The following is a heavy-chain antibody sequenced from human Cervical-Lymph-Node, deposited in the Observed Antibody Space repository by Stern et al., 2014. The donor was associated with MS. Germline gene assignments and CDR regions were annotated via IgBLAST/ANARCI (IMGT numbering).Heavy chain of an antibody. D-gene: IGHD3-16*02. CDR1: GFTFKSYG. V-gene: IGHV3-33*01. CDR2: MWADGDTK. CDR3: ARDRRRPLYSLDY. Sequence: VQMVESGGRVVQPGKSLRLSCAASGFTFKSYGMHWVRQAPGKGLEWVEVMWADGDTKHYADSVKGRFTISRDNSKNTFYLQMTSLTAEDTAVYYCARDRRRPLYSLDYWGQGTLVTVSS. J-gene: IGHJ4*02.